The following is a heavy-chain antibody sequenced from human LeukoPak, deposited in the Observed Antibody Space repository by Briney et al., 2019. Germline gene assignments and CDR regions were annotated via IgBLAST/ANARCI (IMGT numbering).Heavy chain of an antibody. V-gene: IGHV5-51*01. CDR1: EYIFTSYW. CDR2: FYPGDSES. CDR3: ARQGDSGNYVDF. J-gene: IGHJ4*02. D-gene: IGHD4-17*01. Sequence: GESLKISCKSSEYIFTSYWIAWVRQMPGKGLEWMGIFYPGDSESIYSPSFQGQVTISADKSISTAYLQWSSLKASDTAMCYCARQGDSGNYVDFWGQGTLVTVSS.